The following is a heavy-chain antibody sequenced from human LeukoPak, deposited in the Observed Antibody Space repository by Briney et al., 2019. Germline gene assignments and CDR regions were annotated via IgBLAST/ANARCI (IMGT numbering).Heavy chain of an antibody. CDR2: IYSDGTT. V-gene: IGHV3-53*01. CDR3: ARYDFILISYFDL. D-gene: IGHD3-3*01. J-gene: IGHJ2*01. Sequence: PGGSLRLSCAPSGFTVSNNYMSWVRQAPGKKLEWVSDIYSDGTTFYADSVKGRFTISRDNSKNTLYLQMNSLRAEDTAVYHCARYDFILISYFDLWGRGALVTVSS. CDR1: GFTVSNNY.